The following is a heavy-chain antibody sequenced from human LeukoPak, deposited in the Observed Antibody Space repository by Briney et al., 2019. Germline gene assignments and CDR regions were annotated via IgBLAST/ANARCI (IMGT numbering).Heavy chain of an antibody. D-gene: IGHD5-24*01. CDR1: GYTFNIYG. Sequence: ASVKVSCKASGYTFNIYGIIWVRQAPGQGLEWVGWISTYNGNTNYAPNIQDRVTMTTDTSTSTAYMDLNRLRSDDTALYYCVRGGDGDRRDFDFWGQGTLVTVSS. J-gene: IGHJ4*02. V-gene: IGHV1-18*01. CDR3: VRGGDGDRRDFDF. CDR2: ISTYNGNT.